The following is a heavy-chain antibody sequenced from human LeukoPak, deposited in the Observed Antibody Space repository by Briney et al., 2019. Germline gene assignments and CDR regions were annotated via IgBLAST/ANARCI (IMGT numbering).Heavy chain of an antibody. Sequence: SETLSLTCPVSGGSISSYYWSWIRQPPGKGLEWIGYIYYSGSTNYNPSLKSRVTISVDTSKNQFSLKLSSVTAADTAVYYCARSANRFDPWGQGTLVTVSS. CDR2: IYYSGST. CDR3: ARSANRFDP. V-gene: IGHV4-59*01. CDR1: GGSISSYY. J-gene: IGHJ5*02.